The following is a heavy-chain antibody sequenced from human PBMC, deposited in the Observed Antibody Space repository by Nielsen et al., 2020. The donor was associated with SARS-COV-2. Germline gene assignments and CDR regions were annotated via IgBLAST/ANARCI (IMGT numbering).Heavy chain of an antibody. Sequence: ASVKVSCKASGYTFTSYYMHWVRQAPGQGLEWMGRINPSGGSTTYAQKFQGSVTLTRDTSTSTVYMELSSLRTEDTAVYYCARDLGGTGDYYYGMDVWGQGTTVTVSS. CDR2: INPSGGST. V-gene: IGHV1-46*01. CDR3: ARDLGGTGDYYYGMDV. D-gene: IGHD1/OR15-1a*01. CDR1: GYTFTSYY. J-gene: IGHJ6*02.